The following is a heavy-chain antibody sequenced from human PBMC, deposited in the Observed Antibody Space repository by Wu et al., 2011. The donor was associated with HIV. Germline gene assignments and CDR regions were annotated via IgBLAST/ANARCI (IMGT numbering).Heavy chain of an antibody. Sequence: KKDLGPSREGRPARLLDTPSPATICDWVRQAPGQGLEWMGWINPNSGGTNYAQKFQGRVTLTRDTSISTAYMELTRLTSDDTAVYYCARGRSGYDEVPGCWGQGTLVTVSS. CDR1: DTPSPAT. CDR3: ARGRSGYDEVPGC. V-gene: IGHV1-2*02. D-gene: IGHD3-3*01. J-gene: IGHJ4*02. CDR2: INPNSGGT.